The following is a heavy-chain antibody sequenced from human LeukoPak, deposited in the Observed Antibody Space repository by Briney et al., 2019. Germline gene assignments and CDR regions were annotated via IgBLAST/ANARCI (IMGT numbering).Heavy chain of an antibody. J-gene: IGHJ4*02. D-gene: IGHD6-6*01. V-gene: IGHV4-39*07. CDR1: GGSISSSNYY. CDR2: IYYSGSI. CDR3: ARLTRLSTSPDRYYLDY. Sequence: SETLSLTCTVSGGSISSSNYYWRWIRQPPGKGLERIGSIYYSGSIYYNPSLKGRVTISIDTSKNQVSLKLSSVTAADSAVYYCARLTRLSTSPDRYYLDYWGQGTLVTVSS.